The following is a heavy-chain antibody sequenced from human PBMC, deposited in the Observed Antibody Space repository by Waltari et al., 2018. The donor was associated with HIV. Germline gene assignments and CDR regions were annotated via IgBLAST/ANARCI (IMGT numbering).Heavy chain of an antibody. CDR1: GGSVRSSSSF. D-gene: IGHD1-26*01. CDR3: ARHALRVGAAYWNFDL. V-gene: IGHV4-39*01. J-gene: IGHJ2*01. CDR2: IYYTGRA. Sequence: QLQLQESGPGLVKPSETLSLTCTVSGGSVRSSSSFLGWIRQPPGKGLEWVGRIYYTGRAYYNPSLKSRVTISVDTSKNQFSLKVTSVTAADTAVYYCARHALRVGAAYWNFDLWGRGTLVTVSS.